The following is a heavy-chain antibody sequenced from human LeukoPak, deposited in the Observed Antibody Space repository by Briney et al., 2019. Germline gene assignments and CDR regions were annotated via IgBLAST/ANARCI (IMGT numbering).Heavy chain of an antibody. J-gene: IGHJ4*02. CDR2: TYYRSQWYN. V-gene: IGHV6-1*01. Sequence: SQTLSLTCALSGDIVSSNSAAWNWIRQSPSRGLEWLGRTYYRSQWYNEYEPSVRSRIIITTDTSANHVSLQLNSVTPEDTAAYYCTRELGGFDHWGQGTLVTVSS. CDR3: TRELGGFDH. D-gene: IGHD3-16*01. CDR1: GDIVSSNSAA.